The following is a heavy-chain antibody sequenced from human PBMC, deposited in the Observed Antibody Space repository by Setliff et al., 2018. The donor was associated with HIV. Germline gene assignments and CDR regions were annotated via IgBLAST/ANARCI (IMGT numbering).Heavy chain of an antibody. CDR2: IYTSGST. J-gene: IGHJ6*03. V-gene: IGHV4-61*09. CDR1: GGSISSGRYY. Sequence: KASETLSLTCTVSGGSISSGRYYWSWIRQPAGKGLEWIGHIYTSGSTDYNPSLKSRVTISVDTSKNQFSLKMSSVTAADTAVYYCARPYSSSSYYYYHMDVWGKGTAVTVSS. CDR3: ARPYSSSSYYYYHMDV. D-gene: IGHD6-6*01.